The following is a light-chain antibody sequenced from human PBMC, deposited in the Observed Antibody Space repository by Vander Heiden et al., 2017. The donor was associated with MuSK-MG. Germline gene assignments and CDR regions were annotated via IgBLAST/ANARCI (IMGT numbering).Light chain of an antibody. CDR3: QHYKSRPRT. CDR2: NTS. V-gene: IGKV3-15*01. Sequence: ILMTQSPATLSASPGELATPHCSSAQGVISNLACFQQKPGEDPRRLIYNTSTRATGIPARFSGSGSGTEFTLSISSLQSEDVAVYYCQHYKSRPRTFGQGTKVEIK. CDR1: QGVISN. J-gene: IGKJ1*01.